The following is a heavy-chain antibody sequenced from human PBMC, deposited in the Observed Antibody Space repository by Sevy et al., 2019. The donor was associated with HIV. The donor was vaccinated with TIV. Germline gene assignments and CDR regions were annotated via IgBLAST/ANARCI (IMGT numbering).Heavy chain of an antibody. J-gene: IGHJ4*02. V-gene: IGHV4-34*01. D-gene: IGHD3-22*01. Sequence: SETLSLTCAVYGGSFSGYYWSWIRQPPGKGLEWIGEINHSGSTNYNPSLKSRVTISVDTSKNQFSLKLSSVTAADTAVYYCARGRDDSSGYYFDYWGQGTLVIVSS. CDR1: GGSFSGYY. CDR3: ARGRDDSSGYYFDY. CDR2: INHSGST.